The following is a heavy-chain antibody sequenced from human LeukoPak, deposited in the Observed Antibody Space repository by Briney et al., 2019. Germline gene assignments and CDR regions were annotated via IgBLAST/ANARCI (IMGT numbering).Heavy chain of an antibody. J-gene: IGHJ6*03. CDR3: AKALEGYCSSTSCYSYYYYMDV. CDR2: MSGSGGST. V-gene: IGHV3-23*01. Sequence: GGSLRLSCAASGFTFSSYAMSWVRQAPGKGLEWVSAMSGSGGSTYYADSVKGRFTISRDNSKNTLYLQMNSLRAEDTAVYYCAKALEGYCSSTSCYSYYYYMDVWGKGTTVTVSS. D-gene: IGHD2-2*02. CDR1: GFTFSSYA.